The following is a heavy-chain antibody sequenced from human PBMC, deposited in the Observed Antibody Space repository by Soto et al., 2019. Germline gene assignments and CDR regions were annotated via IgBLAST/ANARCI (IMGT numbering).Heavy chain of an antibody. D-gene: IGHD5-18*01. Sequence: SGPTLVNPTQTLTLTCTFSGFSLSAREMGVGWIRQPPGQALEWLTIIYWDDDKRYNPSLKSRLTITKDTSKNQVVLTMTNMDPVDTATYYCAHNTGRGYSYVGWGQGTLVTVSS. CDR2: IYWDDDK. CDR1: GFSLSAREMG. J-gene: IGHJ4*02. V-gene: IGHV2-5*02. CDR3: AHNTGRGYSYVG.